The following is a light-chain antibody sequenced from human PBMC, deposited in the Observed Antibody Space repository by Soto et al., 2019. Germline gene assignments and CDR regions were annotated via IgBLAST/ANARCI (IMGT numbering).Light chain of an antibody. J-gene: IGLJ1*01. CDR1: SSDVGGYNY. Sequence: LTQPASVSGSPGQSITISCTGTSSDVGGYNYVSWYQQHPGKAPKLMIYDVSNRPSGVSNRFSGSKSGNTASLTISGLQAEDEADYYCSSYTSSSPPYVFGTGTKVTV. CDR2: DVS. CDR3: SSYTSSSPPYV. V-gene: IGLV2-14*01.